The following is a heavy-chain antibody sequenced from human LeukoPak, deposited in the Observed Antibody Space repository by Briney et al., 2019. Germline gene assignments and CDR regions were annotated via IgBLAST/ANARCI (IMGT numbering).Heavy chain of an antibody. D-gene: IGHD5-24*01. J-gene: IGHJ4*02. Sequence: PGGSLRLSCAASGFTFSSNGMHWVRQAPGKGLEWVSSISSSSSYIYYAGSVKGRFTISRDNAKNSLYLQMNSLRAEDTAVYYCARGRDEMAVYYFDYWGQGTLVTVSS. CDR3: ARGRDEMAVYYFDY. CDR1: GFTFSSNG. V-gene: IGHV3-21*01. CDR2: ISSSSSYI.